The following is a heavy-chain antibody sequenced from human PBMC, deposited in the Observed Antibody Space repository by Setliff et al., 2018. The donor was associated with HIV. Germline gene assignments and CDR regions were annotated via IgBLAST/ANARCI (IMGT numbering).Heavy chain of an antibody. CDR1: GHSLPSDYQ. CDR3: VRVDYGDYDFDY. J-gene: IGHJ4*02. V-gene: IGHV4-38-2*02. CDR2: IYHSGST. Sequence: LSLTCTVSGHSLPSDYQWGWIRQPPGKGLEWIGSIYHSGSTYYNPSLKSRVTISVDTTKSQISLKLISVTAADTAVFYCVRVDYGDYDFDYWGQGTLVTVSS. D-gene: IGHD4-17*01.